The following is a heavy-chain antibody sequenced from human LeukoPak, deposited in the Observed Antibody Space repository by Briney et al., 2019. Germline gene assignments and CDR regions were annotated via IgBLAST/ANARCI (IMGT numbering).Heavy chain of an antibody. V-gene: IGHV3-30*18. J-gene: IGHJ4*02. Sequence: GRSLRLSCAASGFTFSSYGMHWVRQAPGKGLEWVAVISYDGSNKYYADSVKGRFTISRDNSKNTLYLQMNSLRAEDTAVYYCAKDGVTWGVTHFDYWGQGTLVTVSS. CDR2: ISYDGSNK. D-gene: IGHD3-16*01. CDR1: GFTFSSYG. CDR3: AKDGVTWGVTHFDY.